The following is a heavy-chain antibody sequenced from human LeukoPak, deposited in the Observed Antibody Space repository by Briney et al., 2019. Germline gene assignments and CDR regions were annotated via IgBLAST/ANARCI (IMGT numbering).Heavy chain of an antibody. J-gene: IGHJ4*02. D-gene: IGHD5-12*01. CDR1: GFTFSSYS. V-gene: IGHV3-21*01. CDR2: ISSSSSYI. CDR3: ARARNRYSGYHFFDY. Sequence: GGSLRLSCAASGFTFSSYSMNWVRQAPGKGLEWVSSISSSSSYIYYADSVKGRFTISRDNAKNSLYLQMNSLRAEDTAVYYCARARNRYSGYHFFDYWGQGTLVTVSS.